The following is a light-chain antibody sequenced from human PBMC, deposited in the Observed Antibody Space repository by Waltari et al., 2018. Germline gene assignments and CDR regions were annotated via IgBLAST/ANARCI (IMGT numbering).Light chain of an antibody. J-gene: IGKJ3*01. CDR3: QQYYNTPFT. V-gene: IGKV4-1*01. CDR2: WAS. CDR1: QSVLYSSNNKNY. Sequence: DIVMTQSPDSLAVSLGERATINCKSSQSVLYSSNNKNYLTWYQKKPGQPPKLLIYWASTRESGVSDRFSGSGSGTDFTLTISSLQAEDVAVYYCQQYYNTPFTFGPGTKVDVK.